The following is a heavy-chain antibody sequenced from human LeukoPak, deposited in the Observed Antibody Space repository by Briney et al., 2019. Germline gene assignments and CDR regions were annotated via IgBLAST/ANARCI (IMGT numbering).Heavy chain of an antibody. D-gene: IGHD3-22*01. Sequence: PGGSLRLSCAASGFTFSSYGMHWVRQAPGKGLEWVAVIWYDGSNKYYADSVKGRFTISRDNSKNTLYLQMNSLRAEDTAVYYSARDRGRFKYYYDSSGYYLDYWGQGTLVTVSS. V-gene: IGHV3-33*01. CDR1: GFTFSSYG. J-gene: IGHJ4*02. CDR2: IWYDGSNK. CDR3: ARDRGRFKYYYDSSGYYLDY.